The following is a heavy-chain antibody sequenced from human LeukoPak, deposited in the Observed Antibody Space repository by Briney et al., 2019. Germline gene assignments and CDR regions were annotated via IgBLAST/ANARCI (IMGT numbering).Heavy chain of an antibody. CDR3: ARWGGGFDY. J-gene: IGHJ4*02. V-gene: IGHV3-7*05. Sequence: GGSLRLSCAVSGFTFSNHWMGWVRQAPGKGLEWVANIKEDGSEKYYVDSVKGRFTISRDNAKNSLHLQMNSLRVEDTAVYYCARWGGGFDYWGQGTLVTVSS. CDR2: IKEDGSEK. CDR1: GFTFSNHW. D-gene: IGHD3-16*01.